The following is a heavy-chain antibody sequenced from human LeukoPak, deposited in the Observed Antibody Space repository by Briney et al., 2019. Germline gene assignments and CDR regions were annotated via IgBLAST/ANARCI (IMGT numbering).Heavy chain of an antibody. CDR1: GFSISIPYY. Sequence: SETLPLTCSVSGFSISIPYYWGWIRQPPGKGLEWIGNSLHGGNTFYNPSLRGRLTISLDTSKNQVSMKLSSVTAADTAVYYCAMITVTTGIDSWGQGTLVTVSS. CDR2: SLHGGNT. CDR3: AMITVTTGIDS. V-gene: IGHV4-38-2*02. D-gene: IGHD4-17*01. J-gene: IGHJ4*02.